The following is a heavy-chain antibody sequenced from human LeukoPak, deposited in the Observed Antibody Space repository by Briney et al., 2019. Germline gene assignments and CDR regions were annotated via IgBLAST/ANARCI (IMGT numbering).Heavy chain of an antibody. CDR3: AGVAGIRWGAFDI. Sequence: SVKVSCKASGGTFSSYAISWVRQAPGQGLEWMGGIIPIFGTANYAQKFQGRVTITADESTSTAYMELSSLRSEDTAVYYCAGVAGIRWGAFDIWGQGTMVTVSS. CDR1: GGTFSSYA. CDR2: IIPIFGTA. D-gene: IGHD6-19*01. J-gene: IGHJ3*02. V-gene: IGHV1-69*13.